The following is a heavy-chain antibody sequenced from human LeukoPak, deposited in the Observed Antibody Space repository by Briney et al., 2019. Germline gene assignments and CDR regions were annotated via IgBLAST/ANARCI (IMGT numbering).Heavy chain of an antibody. Sequence: GGSLRLSCAASGFTFSSYSMNWVRQAPGKGLEWVSSISSSSSYIYYADSVKGRFTISRDNAKNSLYLQMNRLRAEDTAVYYCARAGDYGDEFYFDYWGQGNLVTVSS. CDR1: GFTFSSYS. J-gene: IGHJ4*02. V-gene: IGHV3-21*01. CDR2: ISSSSSYI. D-gene: IGHD4-17*01. CDR3: ARAGDYGDEFYFDY.